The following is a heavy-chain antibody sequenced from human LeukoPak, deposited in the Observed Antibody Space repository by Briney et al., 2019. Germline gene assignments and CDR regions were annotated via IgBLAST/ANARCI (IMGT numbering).Heavy chain of an antibody. CDR1: GYTFTGYY. CDR2: INPSGGST. D-gene: IGHD5-18*01. Sequence: ASVKVSCKASGYTFTGYYIHWVRQAPGQGLEWMGIINPSGGSTSYAQKFQGRVTMTRDTSTSTVYMELSSLRSEDTAVYYCAREIGPIQLHLWGSAFDSWGQGTLVTVSS. CDR3: AREIGPIQLHLWGSAFDS. V-gene: IGHV1-46*01. J-gene: IGHJ4*02.